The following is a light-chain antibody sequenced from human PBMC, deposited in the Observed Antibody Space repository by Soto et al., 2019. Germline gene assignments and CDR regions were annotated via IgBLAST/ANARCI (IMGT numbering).Light chain of an antibody. Sequence: QSALTQPASVSGSPGQSITISCTGTSSDVGSYNLVSWYQQHPGKAPKLMIYEGSKRPSGVSNRFSGSKSGNTASLTISGLQVEDETDYYCCSYAGSSTYAVFGRGTQLTVL. J-gene: IGLJ7*01. CDR2: EGS. CDR3: CSYAGSSTYAV. CDR1: SSDVGSYNL. V-gene: IGLV2-23*01.